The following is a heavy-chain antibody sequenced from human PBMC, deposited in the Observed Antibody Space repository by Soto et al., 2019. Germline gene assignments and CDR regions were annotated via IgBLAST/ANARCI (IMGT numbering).Heavy chain of an antibody. CDR1: GFSFTGYY. CDR2: INAHSGGT. CDR3: AKDLTRQLAYWLDP. D-gene: IGHD6-6*01. J-gene: IGHJ5*02. Sequence: ASVKVSCKASGFSFTGYYIHWLRQAPGQGLEWMGWINAHSGGTEYAQKFQGRVTLTRDTSIATAYLTLTSLTSDDTALYDCAKDLTRQLAYWLDPWGQGTQVTVS. V-gene: IGHV1-2*02.